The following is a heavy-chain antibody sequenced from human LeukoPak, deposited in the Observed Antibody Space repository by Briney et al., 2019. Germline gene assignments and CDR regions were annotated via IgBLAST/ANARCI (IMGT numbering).Heavy chain of an antibody. CDR1: GGSISSSSYY. D-gene: IGHD4-11*01. Sequence: SETLSLTCTVSGGSISSSSYYWGWIRQPPGKGLEWIGSIYYSGSTYYNPSLKSRVTISVDTSKNQFSLKLSSVTAADTAVYYCARLTPTFDHSNYVFDYWGQGTLVTVSS. V-gene: IGHV4-39*01. CDR3: ARLTPTFDHSNYVFDY. CDR2: IYYSGST. J-gene: IGHJ4*02.